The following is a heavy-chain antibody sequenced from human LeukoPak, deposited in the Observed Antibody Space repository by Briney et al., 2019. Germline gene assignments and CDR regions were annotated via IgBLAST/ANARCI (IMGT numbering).Heavy chain of an antibody. J-gene: IGHJ4*02. CDR3: ARRYGDYRKGYFDY. CDR2: IYYSGST. V-gene: IGHV4-59*08. D-gene: IGHD4-17*01. CDR1: GGSISSYY. Sequence: PSETLSLTCTVSGGSISSYYWSWIRQPPGKGLEWIGYIYYSGSTNYNPSLKSRVTISVDTSKNQFSLKLSSVTAADTAVHYCARRYGDYRKGYFDYWGQGTLVTVSS.